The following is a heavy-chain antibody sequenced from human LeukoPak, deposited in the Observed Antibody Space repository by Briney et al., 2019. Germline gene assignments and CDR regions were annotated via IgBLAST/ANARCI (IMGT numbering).Heavy chain of an antibody. Sequence: AGGSLRLSCAASGFTFSSYSMNWARQAPGKGLEWVSSIRSSSSYIYYADSVKGRFTISRDNAKNSLYLQMNSLRAEDTAVYYCAREGIAAAGTYYYYGMDVWGKGTTVTVSS. CDR2: IRSSSSYI. D-gene: IGHD6-13*01. CDR1: GFTFSSYS. J-gene: IGHJ6*04. CDR3: AREGIAAAGTYYYYGMDV. V-gene: IGHV3-21*01.